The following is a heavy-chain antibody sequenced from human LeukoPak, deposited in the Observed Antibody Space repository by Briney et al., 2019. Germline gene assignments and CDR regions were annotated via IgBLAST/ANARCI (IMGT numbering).Heavy chain of an antibody. CDR2: IHPGDSDT. J-gene: IGHJ4*02. CDR3: ARQVAYYDSSGYRYYFDY. V-gene: IGHV5-51*01. D-gene: IGHD3-22*01. CDR1: GYSFTSYW. Sequence: GESLKISCKGSGYSFTSYWIGWVRQMPGKGLEWMGIIHPGDSDTRYSPSFRGQVTISADKSISTAYLQWSSLKASDTAMYYCARQVAYYDSSGYRYYFDYWGQGTLVTVSS.